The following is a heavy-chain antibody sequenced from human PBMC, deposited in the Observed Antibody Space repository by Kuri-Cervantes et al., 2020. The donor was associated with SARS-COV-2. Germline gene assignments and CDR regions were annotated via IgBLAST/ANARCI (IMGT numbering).Heavy chain of an antibody. CDR1: GFTFSSYA. D-gene: IGHD4-23*01. V-gene: IGHV3-30-3*01. J-gene: IGHJ2*01. CDR3: ARALGGYWYFDL. Sequence: GESLKISCAASGFTFSSYAMHWVRQAPGKGLEWVAVISYDGSNKYYADSVKGRFTISRDNSKNTLYLQMNSLRAEDTAVYYCARALGGYWYFDLWGRGTLVTVSS. CDR2: ISYDGSNK.